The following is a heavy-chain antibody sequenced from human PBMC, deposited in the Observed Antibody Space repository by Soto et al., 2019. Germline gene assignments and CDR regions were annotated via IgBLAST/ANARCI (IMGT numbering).Heavy chain of an antibody. D-gene: IGHD2-2*01. J-gene: IGHJ4*02. CDR2: ISSSGSTI. V-gene: IGHV3-48*01. CDR3: ARDRRDIVVVPAAGDFDY. CDR1: GFTFSSYS. Sequence: GGSLRLSCAASGFTFSSYSMNWVRQAPGKGLEWVSYISSSGSTIYYADSVKGRFTISRDNAKNSLYLQMNSLRAEDTAVYYCARDRRDIVVVPAAGDFDYWGQGTLVTVSS.